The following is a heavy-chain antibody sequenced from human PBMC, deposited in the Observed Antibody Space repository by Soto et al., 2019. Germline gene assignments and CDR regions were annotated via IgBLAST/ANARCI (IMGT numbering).Heavy chain of an antibody. V-gene: IGHV3-21*02. CDR2: IGRVSTYI. D-gene: IGHD3-10*01. J-gene: IGHJ4*02. Sequence: QLVESGGGLVKPGGSLRLSCVASGFPFSSFSLNWIRQAPGKGLEWVSSIGRVSTYIYYADSVRGRFTVSRDNAKNSVYLQMNGLTAEVSGIYYGARVTSGSGSYQIDLWGLGTLVTVSS. CDR1: GFPFSSFS. CDR3: ARVTSGSGSYQIDL.